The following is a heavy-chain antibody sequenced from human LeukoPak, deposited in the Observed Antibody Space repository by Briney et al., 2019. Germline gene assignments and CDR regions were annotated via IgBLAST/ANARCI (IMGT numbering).Heavy chain of an antibody. CDR2: TKQDGSEK. Sequence: PGGSLRLSCAASGFSLSGYWMTWVRQAPGKGLEWVANTKQDGSEKYYVDSVQGRFTISRDNAKNLLYLQMNSLRADDTAVYYCAREISSWYRTEGRFDPWGQGTLVTVSS. D-gene: IGHD6-13*01. V-gene: IGHV3-7*01. J-gene: IGHJ5*02. CDR3: AREISSWYRTEGRFDP. CDR1: GFSLSGYW.